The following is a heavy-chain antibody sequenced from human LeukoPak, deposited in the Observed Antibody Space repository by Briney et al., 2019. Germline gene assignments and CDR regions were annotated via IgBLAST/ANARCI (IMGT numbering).Heavy chain of an antibody. CDR1: GGSISSYY. CDR3: ATHRLSSSWYLADAFDI. D-gene: IGHD6-13*01. J-gene: IGHJ3*02. CDR2: IYYSGST. Sequence: SETLSLTCTVSGGSISSYYWSWIRQPPGKGLEWVGYIYYSGSTNYNPSLKSRVTISVDTSKNQFSLKLSSVTAADTAVYYCATHRLSSSWYLADAFDIWGQGTMVTVSS. V-gene: IGHV4-59*08.